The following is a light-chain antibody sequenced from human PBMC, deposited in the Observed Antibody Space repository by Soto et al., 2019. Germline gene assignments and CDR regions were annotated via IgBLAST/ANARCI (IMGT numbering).Light chain of an antibody. CDR1: SSDVGGYNY. CDR3: SSYTASNTVV. CDR2: EVS. V-gene: IGLV2-14*03. Sequence: QSVLTQPASVSGSLGQSITISCTGTSSDVGGYNYISWCQQHPGKAPKLMIYEVSSRPSGVSNRFSGSKSGNTASLTISGLQTEDEADYYCSSYTASNTVVFGGGTQLTV. J-gene: IGLJ2*01.